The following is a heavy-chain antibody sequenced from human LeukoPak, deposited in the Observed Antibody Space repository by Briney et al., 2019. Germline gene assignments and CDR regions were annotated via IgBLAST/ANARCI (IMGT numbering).Heavy chain of an antibody. V-gene: IGHV1-2*02. CDR2: MNPKSGGT. D-gene: IGHD6-25*01. J-gene: IGHJ4*02. CDR1: GHTFTGSY. CDR3: ASSSSAWYCDF. Sequence: GASVKVSCKDSGHTFTGSYIHWLRHAPGQGLEWMGWMNPKSGGTTYSQRFQGRVTMTRDTSITTAYVELSRQTSDDTAVYYCASSSSAWYCDFWGQGTLVTVSS.